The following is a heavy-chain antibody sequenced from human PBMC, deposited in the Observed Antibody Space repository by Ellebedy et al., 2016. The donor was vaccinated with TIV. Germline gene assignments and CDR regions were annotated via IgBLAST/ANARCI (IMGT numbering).Heavy chain of an antibody. J-gene: IGHJ6*03. CDR2: INPSGGTV. Sequence: ASVKVSCKATGYTFTKYYIHWLRQAPAQGLEWMGVINPSGGTVSYAQKFRGRLALTRDTSTSTVYMRLASLRSEDTAIYYCARDIVATTESDHYYYHMDVWGKGTTVIVSS. CDR3: ARDIVATTESDHYYYHMDV. D-gene: IGHD5-12*01. V-gene: IGHV1-46*01. CDR1: GYTFTKYY.